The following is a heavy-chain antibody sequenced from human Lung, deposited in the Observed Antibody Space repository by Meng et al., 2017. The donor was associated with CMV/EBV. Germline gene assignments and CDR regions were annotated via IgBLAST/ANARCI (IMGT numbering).Heavy chain of an antibody. CDR3: ARLDDYGDTSKFDV. V-gene: IGHV1-2*02. D-gene: IGHD4-17*01. CDR2: INPNSGDT. Sequence: ASVXVSXKTFGYTFTGYYIHWVRQAPGPGLEWMGWINPNSGDTTYAQNFQGRVTMTRDTSITTAYMELSRLRSDDTAVYYCARLDDYGDTSKFDVWGQRTTVTVSS. J-gene: IGHJ6*02. CDR1: GYTFTGYY.